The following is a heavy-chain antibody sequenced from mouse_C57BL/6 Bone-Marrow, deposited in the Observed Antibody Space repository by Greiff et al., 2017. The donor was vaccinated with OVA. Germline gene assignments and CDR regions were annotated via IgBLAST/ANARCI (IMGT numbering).Heavy chain of an antibody. J-gene: IGHJ4*01. Sequence: EVKLMESGPGLVKPSQSLSLTCSVTGYSITSGYYWNWIRQFPGNKLEWMGYISYDGSNNYNPSLKNRISITRDTSKNQFFLKLNSVTTEDTATYYCARERIYYDYDEGAMDYWGQGTSVTVSS. CDR3: ARERIYYDYDEGAMDY. CDR1: GYSITSGYY. V-gene: IGHV3-6*01. CDR2: ISYDGSN. D-gene: IGHD2-4*01.